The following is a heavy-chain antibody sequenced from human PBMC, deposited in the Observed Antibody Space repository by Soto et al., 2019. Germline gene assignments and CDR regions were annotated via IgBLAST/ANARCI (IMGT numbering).Heavy chain of an antibody. CDR1: GFTFNTYG. Sequence: QVQLVESGGGVVQPGGSLRLSCTTSGFTFNTYGMYWVRQAPFKGLEWVAIIWYDGSNKYYGDSVKGRFTISRDNSKNTLYLQMNSLRAEDTALYYCARCHCTGAYCYSWPFNYGVDVWGQGTTVTVSS. CDR3: ARCHCTGAYCYSWPFNYGVDV. J-gene: IGHJ6*02. CDR2: IWYDGSNK. V-gene: IGHV3-33*08. D-gene: IGHD2-15*01.